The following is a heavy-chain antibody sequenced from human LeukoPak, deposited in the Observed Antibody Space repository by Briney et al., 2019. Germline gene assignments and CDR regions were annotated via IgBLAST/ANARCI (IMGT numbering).Heavy chain of an antibody. D-gene: IGHD3-3*01. CDR3: ARGGDFY. CDR1: GFTFTTYS. CDR2: ISPSSSTI. J-gene: IGHJ4*02. Sequence: GGSLRLSCAASGFTFTTYSMNWVRQAPGKGLEWVSYISPSSSTIYYADSVKGRFTISRDNAKNSLYLQMNSLRADDTAVYYCARGGDFYWGQGTLVTVSS. V-gene: IGHV3-48*01.